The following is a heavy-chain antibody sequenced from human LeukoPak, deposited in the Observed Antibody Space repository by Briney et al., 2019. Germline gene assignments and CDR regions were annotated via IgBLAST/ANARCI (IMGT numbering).Heavy chain of an antibody. D-gene: IGHD3-3*01. CDR3: AKDGARAYYDFWSGLPGQYYYYGMDV. CDR2: ISGDGGST. CDR1: GFTFDDYA. J-gene: IGHJ6*02. V-gene: IGHV3-43*02. Sequence: QSGGSLRLSCAASGFTFDDYAMHWVRQAPGKGLEWVSLISGDGGSTYYADSVKGRFTISRDNSKNSLYLQMNSLRTEDTALYYCAKDGARAYYDFWSGLPGQYYYYGMDVWGQGTTVTVSS.